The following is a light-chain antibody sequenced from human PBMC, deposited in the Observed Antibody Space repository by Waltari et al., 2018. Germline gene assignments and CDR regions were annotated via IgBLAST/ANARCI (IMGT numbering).Light chain of an antibody. Sequence: QSVPTPPPSASGAPGPRVTIPCTLGPSNFGAVHDFHWYQPLPATAPKLLIYGNTNRPSGVPDRFSGSKSGTSASLAIAGLQAEDEGDYYCQSSDGSLTLFGGGTRLTVL. CDR1: PSNFGAVHD. CDR2: GNT. CDR3: QSSDGSLTL. V-gene: IGLV1-40*01. J-gene: IGLJ2*01.